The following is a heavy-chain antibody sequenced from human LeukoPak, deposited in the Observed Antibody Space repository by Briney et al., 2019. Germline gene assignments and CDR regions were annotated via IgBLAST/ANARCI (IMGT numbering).Heavy chain of an antibody. CDR2: IIPVFGTP. CDR1: GGTFSSYA. CDR3: ARVSDDYDNAHFYYYYMDV. V-gene: IGHV1-69*13. D-gene: IGHD3-16*01. J-gene: IGHJ6*03. Sequence: SVKVSCKASGGTFSSYAISWVRQAPGQGLEWMGGIIPVFGTPNYAQKFQGRVTITADESTSTAYMELSSLRSEDTAVYYCARVSDDYDNAHFYYYYMDVWGKGTTVTISS.